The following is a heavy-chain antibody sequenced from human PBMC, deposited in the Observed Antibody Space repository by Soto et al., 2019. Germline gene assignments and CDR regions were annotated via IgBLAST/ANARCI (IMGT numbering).Heavy chain of an antibody. V-gene: IGHV1-69*04. J-gene: IGHJ6*03. CDR3: ARETRGYSYGYVSDYYYYMDV. D-gene: IGHD5-18*01. Sequence: GASVKVSCKASGGTFSSYTISWVRQAPGQGLEWMGRIIPILGIANYAQKFQGRVTITADKSTSTAYMELSSLRSEDTAVYYCARETRGYSYGYVSDYYYYMDVWGKGTTVTVSS. CDR1: GGTFSSYT. CDR2: IIPILGIA.